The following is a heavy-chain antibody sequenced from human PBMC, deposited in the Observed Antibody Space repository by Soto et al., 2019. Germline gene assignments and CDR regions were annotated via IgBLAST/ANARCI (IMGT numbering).Heavy chain of an antibody. V-gene: IGHV3-30-3*01. CDR3: ARDTGPNGYNYYYFGMDV. Sequence: EGSLRLSCADSGFTFSNYAMHWVRQAPGKGLEWVAVISYDGSDKYNANSVKGRFTISRDNSKNTLYLQMNSLRAEDTAVYYCARDTGPNGYNYYYFGMDVWGQGTTVTVSS. D-gene: IGHD5-18*01. CDR2: ISYDGSDK. CDR1: GFTFSNYA. J-gene: IGHJ6*02.